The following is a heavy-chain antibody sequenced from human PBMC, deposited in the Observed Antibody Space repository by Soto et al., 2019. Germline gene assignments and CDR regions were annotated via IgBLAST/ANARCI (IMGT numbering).Heavy chain of an antibody. Sequence: QLQLQESGPGLVKPSETLSLTCTVSGGSISSSSYYWGWIRQPPGKGLEWIGSIYYSGSTYYNPSLKSPVYISVDTSKNQFSLKLSSVTAAATAVYYCASTNNSGYDGNAFDIWGQGTMVTVSS. D-gene: IGHD5-12*01. V-gene: IGHV4-39*01. CDR1: GGSISSSSYY. CDR2: IYYSGST. J-gene: IGHJ3*02. CDR3: ASTNNSGYDGNAFDI.